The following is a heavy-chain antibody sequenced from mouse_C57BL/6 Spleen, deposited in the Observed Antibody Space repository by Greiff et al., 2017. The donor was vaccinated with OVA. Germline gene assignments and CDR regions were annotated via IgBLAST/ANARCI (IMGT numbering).Heavy chain of an antibody. CDR3: ARSAAQARGFDY. Sequence: EVQLQESGPVLVKPGASVKMSCKASGYTFTDYYMNWVKQSHGKSLEWIGVINPYNGGTSYNQKFKGKATLTVDKSSSTAYMELNSLTSEDSAVYYGARSAAQARGFDYWGQGTTLTVSS. D-gene: IGHD3-2*02. J-gene: IGHJ2*01. CDR2: INPYNGGT. V-gene: IGHV1-19*01. CDR1: GYTFTDYY.